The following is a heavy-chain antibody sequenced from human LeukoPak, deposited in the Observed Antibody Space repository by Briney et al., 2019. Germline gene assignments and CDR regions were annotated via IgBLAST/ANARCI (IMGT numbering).Heavy chain of an antibody. CDR2: IHPDGDTT. CDR1: GYAITSHY. D-gene: IGHD6-25*01. J-gene: IGHJ4*02. V-gene: IGHV1-46*01. CDR3: AREAIAAGKNFDY. Sequence: GASVKVSCKASGYAITSHYMHWVRQAPGQGLEWMGTIHPDGDTTTYEQKFQGRVTMTRDTSTSTVYMDLSSLRSEDTAVYYCAREAIAAGKNFDYWGQGTQVTVSS.